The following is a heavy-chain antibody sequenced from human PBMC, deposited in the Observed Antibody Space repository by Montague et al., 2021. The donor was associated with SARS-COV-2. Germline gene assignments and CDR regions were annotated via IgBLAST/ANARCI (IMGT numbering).Heavy chain of an antibody. CDR2: IYYSGST. Sequence: SETLSLTCTVSGDSISSSSYYWCWLRQPPGKGLEWIGGIYYSGSTYYNPSLKRRVTLSVDTTKNQSSLKLDSVTAADTAVYYCASYRRGYSYDHSFDYWGQGTLVTVSS. D-gene: IGHD5-18*01. J-gene: IGHJ4*02. V-gene: IGHV4-39*01. CDR3: ASYRRGYSYDHSFDY. CDR1: GDSISSSSYY.